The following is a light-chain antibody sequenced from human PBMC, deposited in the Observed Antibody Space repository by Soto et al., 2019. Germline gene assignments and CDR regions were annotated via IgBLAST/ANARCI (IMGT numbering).Light chain of an antibody. CDR2: AAS. CDR3: QQYGSSALT. Sequence: QMTQSPSSLSASVGDRVTITCRASQSISSYLNWYQQKPGKAPKLLIYAASSLQSGVPSRFSGSGSGTDFTLTISRLEPEDFAVYYCQQYGSSALTFGGGTKVDIK. CDR1: QSISSY. J-gene: IGKJ4*01. V-gene: IGKV1-39*01.